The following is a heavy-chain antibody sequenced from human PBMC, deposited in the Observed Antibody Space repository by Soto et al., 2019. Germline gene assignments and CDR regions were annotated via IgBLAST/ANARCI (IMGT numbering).Heavy chain of an antibody. CDR1: GFTFSAYW. J-gene: IGHJ4*02. CDR2: TSDDGSTA. V-gene: IGHV3-74*01. D-gene: IGHD1-1*01. CDR3: ARGPRVSSTGTGAH. Sequence: GSLRLSCAVSGFTFSAYWMHWVRQVPGKGLTWVSRTSDDGSTATYADSVKGRFVISRDNAKNSLYLEMNTLRADDSGLYYCARGPRVSSTGTGAHWGRGTLVTVSS.